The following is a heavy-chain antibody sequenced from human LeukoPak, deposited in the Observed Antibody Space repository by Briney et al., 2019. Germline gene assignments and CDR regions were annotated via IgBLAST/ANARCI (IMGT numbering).Heavy chain of an antibody. CDR1: GGSISSYY. CDR2: IYYSGST. V-gene: IGHV4-59*01. J-gene: IGHJ3*02. CDR3: ARVAAPDAFDI. D-gene: IGHD6-19*01. Sequence: SETLSLTCTVSGGSISSYYWSWIRQPPGKGLEWIGYIYYSGSTNYNPSLKSRVIISVDTSKNQFSLKLSSVTAADTAVYYCARVAAPDAFDIWGQGTMVTVSS.